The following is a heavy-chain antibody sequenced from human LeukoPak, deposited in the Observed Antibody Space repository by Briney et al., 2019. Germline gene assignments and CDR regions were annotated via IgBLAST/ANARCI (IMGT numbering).Heavy chain of an antibody. Sequence: PGGSLRLSCAASGFTFDDYAMHWVRQAPGKGLEWDSLISGDGGSTYYADSVKGRFTISRDNSKNSLYLQMNSLRTEDTALYYCAKDVSGTYYYDSSAPGFDPWGQGTLVTVSS. D-gene: IGHD3-22*01. CDR1: GFTFDDYA. CDR2: ISGDGGST. CDR3: AKDVSGTYYYDSSAPGFDP. J-gene: IGHJ5*02. V-gene: IGHV3-43*02.